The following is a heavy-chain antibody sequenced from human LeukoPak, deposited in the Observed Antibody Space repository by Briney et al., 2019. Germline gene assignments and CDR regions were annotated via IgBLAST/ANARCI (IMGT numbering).Heavy chain of an antibody. CDR2: INPNSGGT. V-gene: IGHV1-2*02. J-gene: IGHJ4*02. Sequence: ASVKVSCKASGYTFTGYYMHWVRQAPGQGLEWMGWINPNSGGTNYAQKFQGRVTMTRDTSTSTAYMELRSLRSDDTAVYYCARAQRLGYYDSSVFDYWGQGTLVTVSS. D-gene: IGHD3-22*01. CDR3: ARAQRLGYYDSSVFDY. CDR1: GYTFTGYY.